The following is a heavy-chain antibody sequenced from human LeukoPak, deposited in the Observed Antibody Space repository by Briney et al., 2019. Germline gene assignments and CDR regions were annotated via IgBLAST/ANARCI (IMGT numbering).Heavy chain of an antibody. CDR3: ASGVKRDYYDSSGYFDY. CDR2: ISSSGSTI. J-gene: IGHJ4*02. D-gene: IGHD3-22*01. Sequence: GGSLRLSCAASGFTFSDYYMSWIRQAPGKGLEWVSYISSSGSTIYYADSVKGRFTISRDNAKNSLYLQMNSLRAEDTAVYYCASGVKRDYYDSSGYFDYWGQGTLVTVSS. V-gene: IGHV3-11*04. CDR1: GFTFSDYY.